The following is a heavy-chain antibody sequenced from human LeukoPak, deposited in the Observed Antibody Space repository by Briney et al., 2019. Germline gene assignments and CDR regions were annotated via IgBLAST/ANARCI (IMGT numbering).Heavy chain of an antibody. CDR1: GFTFSSYS. Sequence: GGSLRLSCAASGFTFSSYSMNWVRQAPGKGLEWVSSISSSSSYIYYADSVKGRFTISRDNAKNSLYLQMNSLRAEDTAVYYCAKDRITMIVGGLDYWGQGTLVTVSS. D-gene: IGHD3-22*01. J-gene: IGHJ4*02. CDR3: AKDRITMIVGGLDY. CDR2: ISSSSSYI. V-gene: IGHV3-21*01.